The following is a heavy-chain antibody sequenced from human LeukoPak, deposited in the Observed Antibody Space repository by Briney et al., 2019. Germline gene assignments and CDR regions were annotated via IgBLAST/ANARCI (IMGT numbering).Heavy chain of an antibody. J-gene: IGHJ6*04. CDR2: ISSSGSTI. V-gene: IGHV3-48*03. CDR3: AKGNTNIYDGVNV. Sequence: GGSLRLSCAASGFTFSSYEMNWVRQAPGKGLEWVSYISSSGSTIYYADSVKGRFTISRDNSKNSLYLQMNSLRTEDTALYYCAKGNTNIYDGVNVWGKGTTVTVSS. CDR1: GFTFSSYE. D-gene: IGHD3-3*01.